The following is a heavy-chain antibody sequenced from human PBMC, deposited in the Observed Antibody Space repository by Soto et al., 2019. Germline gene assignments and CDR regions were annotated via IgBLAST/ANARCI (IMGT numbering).Heavy chain of an antibody. CDR1: GFTFSSYG. CDR2: ISYDGSNK. D-gene: IGHD6-13*01. J-gene: IGHJ6*02. Sequence: QVQLVESGGGVVQPGRSLRLSCAASGFTFSSYGMHWVRQAPGKGLEWVAVISYDGSNKYYADSVKGRFIISRDNSKNTLYLQMNSLRAEDTAVYYCAKDSSSWYYYYGMDVWGQGTTVTVSS. CDR3: AKDSSSWYYYYGMDV. V-gene: IGHV3-30*18.